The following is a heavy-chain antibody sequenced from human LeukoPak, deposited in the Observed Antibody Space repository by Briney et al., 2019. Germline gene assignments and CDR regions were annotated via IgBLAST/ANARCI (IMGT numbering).Heavy chain of an antibody. V-gene: IGHV4-61*01. J-gene: IGHJ4*02. D-gene: IGHD1-20*01. CDR3: ARFRSGNWCYFDS. Sequence: PSETLSLTCTVSGGSLTSPTYFQWSWIRQPPGKGLEFIGKIYATGSVKFNPALESRLTMSLDTSGSQFFLQLSSVTAEGSAVYYCARFRSGNWCYFDSWGQGTRVTVSS. CDR1: GGSLTSPTYF. CDR2: IYATGSV.